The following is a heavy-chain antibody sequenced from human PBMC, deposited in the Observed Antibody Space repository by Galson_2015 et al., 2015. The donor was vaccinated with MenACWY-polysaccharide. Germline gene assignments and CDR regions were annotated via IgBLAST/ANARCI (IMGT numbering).Heavy chain of an antibody. V-gene: IGHV3-23*01. CDR3: AKLSDGYDSSGYYEFDY. Sequence: SLRLSCAASGFTFSSYAMSWVRQAPGKGLEWVSAISGSGGSTYYADSVKGRFTISRDNSKNTLYLQMNSLRAEDTAVYYCAKLSDGYDSSGYYEFDYWGQGTLVTVSS. CDR2: ISGSGGST. J-gene: IGHJ4*02. CDR1: GFTFSSYA. D-gene: IGHD3-22*01.